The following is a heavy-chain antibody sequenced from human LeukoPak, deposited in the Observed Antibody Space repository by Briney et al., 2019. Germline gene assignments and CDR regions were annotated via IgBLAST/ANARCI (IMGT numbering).Heavy chain of an antibody. J-gene: IGHJ6*03. Sequence: ASETLSLTCTVSGASINSESWTWLRQPPEKGLEWIGHVFYSWNTNYNPSRRGRATISIDTSNKQFSLKLNSVTAADTAVYYCAHVFGAHYYMDVWGKGTTVTVSS. V-gene: IGHV4-59*08. CDR1: GASINSES. D-gene: IGHD3-10*01. CDR3: AHVFGAHYYMDV. CDR2: VFYSWNT.